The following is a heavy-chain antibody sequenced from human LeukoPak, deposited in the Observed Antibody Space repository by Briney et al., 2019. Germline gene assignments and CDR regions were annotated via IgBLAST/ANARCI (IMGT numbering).Heavy chain of an antibody. V-gene: IGHV4-34*01. CDR3: AKNGQSGFPFDP. CDR2: GSDSGGT. CDR1: GDSLSGHY. J-gene: IGHJ5*02. Sequence: SETLSLTCAVYGDSLSGHYWSWIRQSPGKGLEWIGEGSDSGGTKFNPSLKSRVSISADMSKNQFSLKLTSVTAADTAVYHCAKNGQSGFPFDPWGQGTLVTVSS. D-gene: IGHD1-26*01.